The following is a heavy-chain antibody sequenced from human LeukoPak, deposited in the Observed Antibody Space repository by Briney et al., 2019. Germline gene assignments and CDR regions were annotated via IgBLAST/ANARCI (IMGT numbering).Heavy chain of an antibody. CDR1: GGSISGYY. Sequence: PSETLSLTCTVSGGSISGYYWSWIRQPPGKGLEWIGYIYHNGGTNYNPSLQSRLTISVETSKKQFSLKLSSVTAADTAVYYCARHLRAVAGGRYFDYWGQGTQVTVSS. V-gene: IGHV4-59*08. CDR2: IYHNGGT. J-gene: IGHJ4*02. CDR3: ARHLRAVAGGRYFDY. D-gene: IGHD6-19*01.